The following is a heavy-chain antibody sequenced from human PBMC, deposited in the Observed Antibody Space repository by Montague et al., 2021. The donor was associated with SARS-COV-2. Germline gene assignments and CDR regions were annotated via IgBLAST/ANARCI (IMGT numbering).Heavy chain of an antibody. CDR2: IHGRGDGT. CDR1: GFTFSTYG. CDR3: ARDQNYGMDV. J-gene: IGHJ6*02. Sequence: SLRLSCAASGFTFSTYGMYWVRQPPGKGLEWVSEIHGRGDGTYYADSVKGRFTISRDNSKNTLYLQMNRLRGEDTAVYYCARDQNYGMDVWGQGTTVIVSS. V-gene: IGHV3-23*01.